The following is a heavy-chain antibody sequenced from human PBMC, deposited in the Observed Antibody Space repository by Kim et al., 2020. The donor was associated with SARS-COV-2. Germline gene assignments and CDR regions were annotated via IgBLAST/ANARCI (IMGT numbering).Heavy chain of an antibody. CDR1: GFTFDDYG. D-gene: IGHD3-10*01. J-gene: IGHJ5*02. CDR3: ARVSRGGSGSYTRGGFDP. Sequence: GGSLRLSCAASGFTFDDYGMSWVRQAPGKGLEWVSGINWNGGSTGYADSVKGRFTISRDNAKNSLYLQMNSLRAEDTALYHCARVSRGGSGSYTRGGFDPWGQGTLVTVSS. CDR2: INWNGGST. V-gene: IGHV3-20*01.